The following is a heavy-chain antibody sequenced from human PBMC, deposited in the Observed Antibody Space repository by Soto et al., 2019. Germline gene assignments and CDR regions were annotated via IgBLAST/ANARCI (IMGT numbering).Heavy chain of an antibody. J-gene: IGHJ4*02. CDR2: IYYSGST. Sequence: SETLSLTCTVSGGSISSGDYYCSWIRQPPGKGLEWIGYIYYSGSTYYNPSLKSRVTISVDTSKNQFSLKLSSVTAADTAVHYSARARGARSFDYWGQGTLVTVSS. D-gene: IGHD2-15*01. V-gene: IGHV4-30-4*01. CDR3: ARARGARSFDY. CDR1: GGSISSGDYY.